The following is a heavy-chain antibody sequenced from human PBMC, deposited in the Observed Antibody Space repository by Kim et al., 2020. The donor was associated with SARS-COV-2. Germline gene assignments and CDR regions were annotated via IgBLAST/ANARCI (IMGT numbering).Heavy chain of an antibody. D-gene: IGHD1-26*01. J-gene: IGHJ4*02. Sequence: YADSVTGRFTVSRDNAKNSLYLQMNSLRAEDTAVYYCARGRGSYYYYFDYWGQGTLVTVSS. CDR3: ARGRGSYYYYFDY. V-gene: IGHV3-21*01.